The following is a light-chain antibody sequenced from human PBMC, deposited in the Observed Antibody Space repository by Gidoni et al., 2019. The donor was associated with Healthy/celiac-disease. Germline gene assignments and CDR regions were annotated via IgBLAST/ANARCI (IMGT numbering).Light chain of an antibody. CDR3: QQYGSSPRT. CDR2: GAS. J-gene: IGKJ1*01. CDR1: QSVSSSY. Sequence: DIVLTQSPGTLSLSPGERATLSCRASQSVSSSYLAWYQQKPGQAPRLLLYGASSRATGIPDRFSGSGSGTDFTLTISRREPEDFAVYYCQQYGSSPRTFGQGTKVEIK. V-gene: IGKV3-20*01.